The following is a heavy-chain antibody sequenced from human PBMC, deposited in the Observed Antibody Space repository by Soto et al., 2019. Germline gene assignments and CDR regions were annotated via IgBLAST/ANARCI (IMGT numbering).Heavy chain of an antibody. CDR2: ISAGGGST. CDR1: GFTFSSYA. V-gene: IGHV3-23*01. D-gene: IGHD2-2*01. Sequence: PGGSLRLSFVASGFTFSSYAMTWVRQAPGKGLEWVSYISAGGGSTYYADSVKGRFTISRGNSKNTLYLQMNSLRAEDTAVYYCAKGPYPLGDRIVVPAANRMFFDYWGQGTLVTVSS. J-gene: IGHJ4*02. CDR3: AKGPYPLGDRIVVPAANRMFFDY.